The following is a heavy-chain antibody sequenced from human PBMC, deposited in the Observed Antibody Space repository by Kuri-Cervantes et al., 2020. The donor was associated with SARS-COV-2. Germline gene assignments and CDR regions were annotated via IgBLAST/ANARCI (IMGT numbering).Heavy chain of an antibody. CDR1: GGSFSGYY. J-gene: IGHJ2*01. D-gene: IGHD2-15*01. CDR3: ARQHSPRYFDL. Sequence: SQTLSLTCAVYGGSFSGYYWSWIRQPPGKGLEWIGEINHSGSTNYNPSLKSRVTISVDTSKNQFSLKLSSVTAADTAVYYCARQHSPRYFDLWGRGTLVTVSS. CDR2: INHSGST. V-gene: IGHV4-34*01.